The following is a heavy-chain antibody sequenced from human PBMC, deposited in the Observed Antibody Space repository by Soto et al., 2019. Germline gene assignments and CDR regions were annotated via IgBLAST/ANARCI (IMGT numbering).Heavy chain of an antibody. V-gene: IGHV5-51*01. CDR2: VYPGNSET. CDR3: TRHKSVSSGWYYFDN. J-gene: IGHJ4*02. CDR1: EYRFTSYW. D-gene: IGHD6-19*01. Sequence: GESLKISFQASEYRFTSYWIGWVRQMPGEGLEWMGFVYPGNSETKYSPSFEGQVTISADKSITTAYLQWSSLKASDTAVYYCTRHKSVSSGWYYFDNWGQGTLVTVSS.